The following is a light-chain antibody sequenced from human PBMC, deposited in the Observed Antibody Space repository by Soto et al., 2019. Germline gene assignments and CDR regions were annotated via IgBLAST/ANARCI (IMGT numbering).Light chain of an antibody. CDR3: QHHKSYPRT. Sequence: DIQMTQSPSTLSASVGDRVTITGRASQSIDIWLAWYQQRPGKAPKLVIYKASSLEGGVPSRFSGSGSGTEFTLTSSSLQPDDFATYYCQHHKSYPRTFGQGTKVEIK. CDR1: QSIDIW. CDR2: KAS. J-gene: IGKJ1*01. V-gene: IGKV1-5*03.